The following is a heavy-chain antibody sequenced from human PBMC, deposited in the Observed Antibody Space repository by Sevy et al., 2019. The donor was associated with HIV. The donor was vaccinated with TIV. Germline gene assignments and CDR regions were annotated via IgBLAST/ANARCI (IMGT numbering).Heavy chain of an antibody. CDR1: GFPFNDHA. CDR2: VSWNSRNI. D-gene: IGHD2-21*01. V-gene: IGHV3-9*01. Sequence: GGSLRLSCAASGFPFNDHAMHWVRQVPGKVLEWVSGVSWNSRNIGFADSVKGRFTISRDNARHFLYLEMNSLRPEDTALYYCAKDINRGCDGVNCYSYYYYFYGLDVWGQGTTVTVSS. CDR3: AKDINRGCDGVNCYSYYYYFYGLDV. J-gene: IGHJ6*02.